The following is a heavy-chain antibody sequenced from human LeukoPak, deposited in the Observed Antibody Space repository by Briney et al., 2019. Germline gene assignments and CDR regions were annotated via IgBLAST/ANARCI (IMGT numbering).Heavy chain of an antibody. CDR1: GFTFSSYA. CDR3: AKAPRVAVAGTPIDY. CDR2: ISGSGDNT. V-gene: IGHV3-23*01. Sequence: PGGSLRLSCAASGFTFSSYAMTWVRQAPGKGLEWVAEISGSGDNTNYADSVKGRFTISRDNSKNTLYLQMNSLRAEDTAVYYCAKAPRVAVAGTPIDYWGQGTLVTVSS. D-gene: IGHD6-19*01. J-gene: IGHJ4*02.